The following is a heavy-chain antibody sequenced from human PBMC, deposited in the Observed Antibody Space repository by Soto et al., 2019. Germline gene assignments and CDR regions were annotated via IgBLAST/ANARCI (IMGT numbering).Heavy chain of an antibody. CDR1: GYTFTSYA. D-gene: IGHD3-10*01. CDR3: ARRNVYGSGSYSFDY. Sequence: GASVKVSCKASGYTFTSYAMHWVRQAPGQRLEWMGWINAGNGNTKYSQKFQGRVTITRDTSASTDYMELSSLRSEDTAVYYCARRNVYGSGSYSFDYWGQGTLVTVSS. CDR2: INAGNGNT. J-gene: IGHJ4*02. V-gene: IGHV1-3*01.